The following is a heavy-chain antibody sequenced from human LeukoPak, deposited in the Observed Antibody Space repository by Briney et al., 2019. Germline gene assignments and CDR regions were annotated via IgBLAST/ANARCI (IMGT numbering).Heavy chain of an antibody. V-gene: IGHV1-8*01. CDR2: MNPNSGNT. D-gene: IGHD3-10*01. CDR3: ARKGRMVRWCYWFDP. CDR1: GYTFTSYD. J-gene: IGHJ5*02. Sequence: ASVKVSCKASGYTFTSYDINWVRQAPGQGLEWMGWMNPNSGNTGYAQKFQGRVTMTRNTSIGTASMELSSLRSEDTAVYYCARKGRMVRWCYWFDPWGQGTLVTVSS.